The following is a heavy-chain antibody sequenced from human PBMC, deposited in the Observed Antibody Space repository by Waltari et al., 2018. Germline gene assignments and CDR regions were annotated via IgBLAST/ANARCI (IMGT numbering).Heavy chain of an antibody. J-gene: IGHJ3*01. D-gene: IGHD3-3*01. V-gene: IGHV3-53*01. CDR3: AKDVVGYTWDEGVDTIDV. Sequence: EIELVESGGGLSPSGGSLKLSCAASGFSVSSSFMTWVRRAPGKGVCFFAILYSAGATYYSQSVRGRFLIARDNSKNILYLQMDDLTAEDTAVYYCAKDVVGYTWDEGVDTIDVWGQGAEVVVSS. CDR1: GFSVSSSF. CDR2: LYSAGAT.